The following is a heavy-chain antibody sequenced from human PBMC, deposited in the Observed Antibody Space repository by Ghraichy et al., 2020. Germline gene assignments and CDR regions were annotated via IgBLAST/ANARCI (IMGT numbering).Heavy chain of an antibody. CDR1: GFSLSNYW. Sequence: GGSLRLSCAASGFSLSNYWMHWVRQAPGKGLLWVSRLKSDGTDRTYADSVKGRFTISRDNAKNTLYLQMNSLRAEDTAVYYCAREYCRGGRCFFGTGGSHFDYWGQGILVTVSS. V-gene: IGHV3-74*01. CDR2: LKSDGTDR. D-gene: IGHD2-15*01. CDR3: AREYCRGGRCFFGTGGSHFDY. J-gene: IGHJ4*02.